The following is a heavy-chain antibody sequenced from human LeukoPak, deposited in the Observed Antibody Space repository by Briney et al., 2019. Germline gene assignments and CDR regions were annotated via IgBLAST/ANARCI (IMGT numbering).Heavy chain of an antibody. CDR1: GFSFRNYA. Sequence: GGSLRLSCATSGFSFRNYAMSWARQAPGQGLEWVSTISGSVGSTYYAGSVTGRFTISKDHSYNTVYLQMNSLRADDTAVYYCARDLKVAQDAFDIWGQGTMVTVSS. D-gene: IGHD2-15*01. CDR2: ISGSVGST. J-gene: IGHJ3*02. V-gene: IGHV3-23*01. CDR3: ARDLKVAQDAFDI.